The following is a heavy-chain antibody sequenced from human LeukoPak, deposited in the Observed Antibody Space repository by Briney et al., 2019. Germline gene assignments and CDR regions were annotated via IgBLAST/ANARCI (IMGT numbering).Heavy chain of an antibody. CDR2: INHSGST. V-gene: IGHV4-34*01. CDR3: ARSGVPAAIYGMDV. CDR1: GGSFSGYY. Sequence: SETLSLTCAVYGGSFSGYYWSWIRQPPGKGLEWIGEINHSGSTNYNPSLKGRVTISVDTSKNQFSLKLSSVTAADTAVYYCARSGVPAAIYGMDVWGQGTTVTVSS. J-gene: IGHJ6*02. D-gene: IGHD2-2*02.